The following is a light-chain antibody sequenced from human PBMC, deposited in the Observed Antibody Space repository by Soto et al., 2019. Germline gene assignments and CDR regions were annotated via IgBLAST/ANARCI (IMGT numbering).Light chain of an antibody. J-gene: IGKJ1*01. V-gene: IGKV1-5*01. CDR2: DAT. CDR1: QSVNKW. Sequence: DIQMTQSPSTLSASIGDRVTITCRASQSVNKWLAWYQQKAGKAPKLLISDATNLESGVPSRFSGSGSGTEFTLTISSLQPDDFATYYCHQYDSYSPPWTFGQGTMVEIK. CDR3: HQYDSYSPPWT.